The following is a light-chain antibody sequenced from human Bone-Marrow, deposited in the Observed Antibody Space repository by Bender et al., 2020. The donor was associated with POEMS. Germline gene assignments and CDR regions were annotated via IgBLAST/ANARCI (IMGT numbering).Light chain of an antibody. CDR1: RLGEKY. CDR2: QDT. J-gene: IGLJ2*01. V-gene: IGLV3-1*01. Sequence: SFDLTQTPSVSVSPGQTASITCSGDRLGEKYVCWYQQKPGQSPLLLIYQDTKRPSGIPERFSGSKSGKRATLTISATQAMDEAAYYCQAWDRRNVVVGGGTKVTVL. CDR3: QAWDRRNVV.